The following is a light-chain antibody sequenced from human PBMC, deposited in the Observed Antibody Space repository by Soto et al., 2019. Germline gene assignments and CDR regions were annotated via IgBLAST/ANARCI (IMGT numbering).Light chain of an antibody. V-gene: IGLV2-23*03. J-gene: IGLJ7*01. CDR1: SSDVGSYDL. Sequence: QSVLTQPASVSGSPGQSITISCTGTSSDVGSYDLVSWYQQYPGKAPKLMIYEGSKRPSGVSNRFSGSRSGNTASLTISGLQAEDEADYYCCSYAGSSTFPVFGGGTQLTVL. CDR3: CSYAGSSTFPV. CDR2: EGS.